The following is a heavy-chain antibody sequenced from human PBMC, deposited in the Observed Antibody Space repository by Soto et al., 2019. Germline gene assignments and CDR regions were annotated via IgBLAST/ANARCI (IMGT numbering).Heavy chain of an antibody. CDR2: ISAYNGNT. CDR1: GYTFTSYG. CDR3: ARKYSSGWLIPKTTYYYYGMDV. Sequence: ASVKVSCKASGYTFTSYGISWVRQAPGQGLEWMGWISAYNGNTNYAQKLQGRVTMTTDTSTSTAYMELRSLRSDGTAVYYCARKYSSGWLIPKTTYYYYGMDVWGQGTTVTVSS. V-gene: IGHV1-18*01. D-gene: IGHD6-19*01. J-gene: IGHJ6*02.